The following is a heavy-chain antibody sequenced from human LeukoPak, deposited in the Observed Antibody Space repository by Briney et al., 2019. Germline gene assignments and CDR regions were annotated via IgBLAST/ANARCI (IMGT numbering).Heavy chain of an antibody. Sequence: PGGSLRLSCAASGFTFSSYAMHWVRQAPGKGLEWVAVISYDGSNKYYADSVKGRFTISRDNSKNTLYLQMNSLRAEDTAVYYCARDHDRGNSGSSPEATHFDYWGQGTLVTVSS. D-gene: IGHD1-26*01. J-gene: IGHJ4*02. V-gene: IGHV3-30-3*01. CDR2: ISYDGSNK. CDR3: ARDHDRGNSGSSPEATHFDY. CDR1: GFTFSSYA.